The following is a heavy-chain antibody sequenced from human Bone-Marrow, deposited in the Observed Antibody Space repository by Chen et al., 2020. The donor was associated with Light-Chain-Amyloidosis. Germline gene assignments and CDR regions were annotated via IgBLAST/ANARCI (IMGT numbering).Heavy chain of an antibody. J-gene: IGHJ4*02. CDR2: IYPDDSDA. V-gene: IGHV5-51*01. Sequence: EVQLEQSGPXVKKPGESLKISCKGSGYTFPNYWIGWVRQMPGKGLEWMGVIYPDDSDARYSPSFEGQVTISADKSITTAYXQWRSLKASDTAMYYCARRRDGYNFDYWGQGTLVTVSS. D-gene: IGHD5-12*01. CDR3: ARRRDGYNFDY. CDR1: GYTFPNYW.